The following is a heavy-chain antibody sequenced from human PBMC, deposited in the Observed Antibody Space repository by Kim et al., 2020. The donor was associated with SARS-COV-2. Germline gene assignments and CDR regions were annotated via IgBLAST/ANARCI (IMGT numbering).Heavy chain of an antibody. Sequence: YSQNVQGRVPITRDPSASTAYMELSSLRSEDAAVYYCARDRGIAAAGTNYWGQGTLVTVSS. CDR3: ARDRGIAAAGTNY. D-gene: IGHD6-13*01. J-gene: IGHJ4*02. V-gene: IGHV1-3*01.